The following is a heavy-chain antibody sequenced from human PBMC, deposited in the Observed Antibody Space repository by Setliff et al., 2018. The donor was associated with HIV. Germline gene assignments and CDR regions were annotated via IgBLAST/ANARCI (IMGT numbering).Heavy chain of an antibody. Sequence: SETLSLTCTVSGGSISSYYWGWIRQPPGKGLEWIGSVYHSGTTYYNPSLKSRVTISVDMSNNQFSLKVTSVTAADTAVYYCMRGRSITIFGVAYFDFWGQGTRVTVSS. J-gene: IGHJ4*02. V-gene: IGHV4-38-2*02. CDR1: GGSISSYY. D-gene: IGHD3-3*01. CDR2: VYHSGTT. CDR3: MRGRSITIFGVAYFDF.